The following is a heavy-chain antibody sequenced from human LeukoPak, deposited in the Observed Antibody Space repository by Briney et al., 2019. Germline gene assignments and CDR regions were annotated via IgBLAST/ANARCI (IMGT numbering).Heavy chain of an antibody. D-gene: IGHD1/OR15-1a*01. J-gene: IGHJ6*04. CDR1: EFPFSVSW. CDR2: IMKDGSGI. V-gene: IGHV3-7*03. Sequence: PGGSLRLSCAVSEFPFSVSWMYWVRQAPGKGLEGVANIMKDGSGISYVDSVQGRFIISRDNAKNSLYLQMNSLRVEDTAVYFCAGGNSMNVWGKGTAVTVSS. CDR3: AGGNSMNV.